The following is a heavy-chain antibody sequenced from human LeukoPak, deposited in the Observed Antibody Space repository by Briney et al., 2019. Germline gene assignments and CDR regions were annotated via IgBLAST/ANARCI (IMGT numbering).Heavy chain of an antibody. CDR3: AKSIAADYYYYYMDV. V-gene: IGHV1-18*01. Sequence: ASVKVSCKASGYTFTSYGTSWVRQAPGQGLEWMGWISAYNGNTNYAQKLQGRVTMTTDTSTSTAYMELRSLRSDDTAVYYCAKSIAADYYYYYMDVWGKGTTVTVSS. J-gene: IGHJ6*03. CDR2: ISAYNGNT. CDR1: GYTFTSYG. D-gene: IGHD6-6*01.